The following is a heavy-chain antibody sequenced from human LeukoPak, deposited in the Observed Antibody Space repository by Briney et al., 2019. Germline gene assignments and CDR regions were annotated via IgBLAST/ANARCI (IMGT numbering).Heavy chain of an antibody. V-gene: IGHV3-7*01. CDR2: IKQDGSGK. J-gene: IGHJ4*02. CDR3: ARVGVGAMFDY. D-gene: IGHD1-26*01. CDR1: GFTFSSYW. Sequence: GGSLRLSCAASGFTFSSYWMSWVRQAPGKGLEWVANIKQDGSGKYYVDSVKGRCTISRDNAKNSLYLQMNSVRAEDTAVYYCARVGVGAMFDYWGQGTLVTVSS.